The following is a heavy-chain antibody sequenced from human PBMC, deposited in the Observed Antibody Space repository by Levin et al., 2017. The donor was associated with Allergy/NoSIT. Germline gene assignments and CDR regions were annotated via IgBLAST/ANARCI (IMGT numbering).Heavy chain of an antibody. D-gene: IGHD3-10*01. CDR2: ISAAAGRT. CDR3: GKDPLDGSGSYIDY. V-gene: IGHV3-23*01. J-gene: IGHJ4*02. CDR1: GFDFSNYA. Sequence: GGSLRLSCAASGFDFSNYAMTWVRQAPGNGLEWVSTISAAAGRTFYADSVEGRFTISRDNSKNTLYLQMDSLRADDTAVYYCGKDPLDGSGSYIDYWGQGTLVTVSS.